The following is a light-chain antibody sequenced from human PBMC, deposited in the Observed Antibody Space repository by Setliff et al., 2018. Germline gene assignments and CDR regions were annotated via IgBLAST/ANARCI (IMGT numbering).Light chain of an antibody. Sequence: QSVLTQPASVSGSPGQSITISCTGTSSDVGGYNYVSWYQQHPGKDPKLMIYDVSNRPSGVSNRFSGSKSGNTASLTISGLQAGDEADYYCSSYTSSSTSYVFGTGTKVTV. CDR2: DVS. CDR3: SSYTSSSTSYV. CDR1: SSDVGGYNY. J-gene: IGLJ1*01. V-gene: IGLV2-14*03.